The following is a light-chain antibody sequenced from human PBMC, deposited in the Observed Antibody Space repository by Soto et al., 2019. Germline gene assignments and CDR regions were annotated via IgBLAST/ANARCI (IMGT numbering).Light chain of an antibody. Sequence: DIQMTQSPSSLAASVGERVTITCRASQNIHSFLNWYQQKPGKAPQVLIYGGSALQSGVPSRFSGSGSGTDFTLTISSLQPEDFGSYFCQQSYNIPFTFGPGTKVDIK. CDR3: QQSYNIPFT. CDR2: GGS. CDR1: QNIHSF. J-gene: IGKJ3*01. V-gene: IGKV1-39*01.